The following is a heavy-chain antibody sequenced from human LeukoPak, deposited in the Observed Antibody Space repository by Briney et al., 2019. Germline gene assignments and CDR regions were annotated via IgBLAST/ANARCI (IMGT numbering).Heavy chain of an antibody. J-gene: IGHJ4*02. V-gene: IGHV4-61*01. Sequence: SETLSLTCIVSGGAVSSNSDYWAWIRQPPGKGLEWVGDMRSSRSITYNPSLRGRVTISVDTSKSQFSLKLDSVTAADTAIYYCARGPDSRKTGYWGQGILVTVSS. CDR3: ARGPDSRKTGY. D-gene: IGHD1-1*01. CDR2: MRSSRSI. CDR1: GGAVSSNSDY.